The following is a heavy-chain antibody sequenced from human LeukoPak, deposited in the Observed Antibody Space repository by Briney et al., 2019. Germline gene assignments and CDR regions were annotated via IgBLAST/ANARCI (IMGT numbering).Heavy chain of an antibody. V-gene: IGHV3-64*02. D-gene: IGHD1-26*01. CDR1: GFTFSSYA. CDR3: ARWRPIEYFDI. J-gene: IGHJ2*01. CDR2: ISSNGGFT. Sequence: GGSLRLSCAASGFTFSSYAMHGVRQAPGKGLEYVSAISSNGGFTYYADSVKGRFTISRDNSKNTLYLQMGSLRGEDMAVYYCARWRPIEYFDIWGRGTLVTVSS.